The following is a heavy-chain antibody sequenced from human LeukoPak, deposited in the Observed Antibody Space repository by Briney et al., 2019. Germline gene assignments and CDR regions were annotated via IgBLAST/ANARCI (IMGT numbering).Heavy chain of an antibody. J-gene: IGHJ4*02. CDR1: GFTFSSYG. D-gene: IGHD1-1*01. V-gene: IGHV3-30*03. CDR2: ISYDGSNK. Sequence: QPGRSLRLSCAASGFTFSSYGMHWVRQAPGKGLEWVAVISYDGSNKYYADSVKGRFTISRDNAKNTLYLQMNSLRAEDTAVYYCARGSAGELEMWSFFDYWGQGTLVTVSS. CDR3: ARGSAGELEMWSFFDY.